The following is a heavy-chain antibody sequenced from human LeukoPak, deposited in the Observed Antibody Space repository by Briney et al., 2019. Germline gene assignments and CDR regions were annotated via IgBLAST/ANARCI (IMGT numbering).Heavy chain of an antibody. V-gene: IGHV4-59*01. Sequence: SETLSLTCTVSGGSISSYYWSWIRQPPGKGLEWIGYIYYSGSTNYNPSLKSRVTISVDTSKNQFSLKLSSVTAADTAVYYCARDHTFPGIPDYWGQGTLVTVSS. CDR1: GGSISSYY. D-gene: IGHD2/OR15-2a*01. J-gene: IGHJ4*02. CDR3: ARDHTFPGIPDY. CDR2: IYYSGST.